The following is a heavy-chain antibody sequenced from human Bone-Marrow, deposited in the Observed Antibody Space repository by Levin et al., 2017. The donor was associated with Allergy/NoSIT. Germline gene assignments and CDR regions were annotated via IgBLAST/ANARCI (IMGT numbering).Heavy chain of an antibody. CDR3: SRSRLPHYYYHGMDV. V-gene: IGHV4-59*01. J-gene: IGHJ6*02. D-gene: IGHD2-15*01. CDR1: NDSISSFY. CDR2: VYYSGST. Sequence: SETLSLTCTVSNDSISSFYWSWLRRPPGKGLEWIGYVYYSGSTNYSPSLKSRVNISIDTSRTQFFLNLASVTAADTARYFCSRSRLPHYYYHGMDVWGQGTTVIVS.